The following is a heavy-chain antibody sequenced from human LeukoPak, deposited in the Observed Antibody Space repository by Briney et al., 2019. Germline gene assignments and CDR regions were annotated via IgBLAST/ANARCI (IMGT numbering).Heavy chain of an antibody. D-gene: IGHD1-26*01. Sequence: GGSLRLSCGASGFIFSNYWLSWVRQAPGKGLECISFISGSGGTVRYADSVKGRFTISRDNAENSLYLQMNSLRVEDTAVYYCAREAWANVDYWGQGTLVTVPS. CDR3: AREAWANVDY. CDR2: ISGSGGTV. CDR1: GFIFSNYW. J-gene: IGHJ4*02. V-gene: IGHV3-11*01.